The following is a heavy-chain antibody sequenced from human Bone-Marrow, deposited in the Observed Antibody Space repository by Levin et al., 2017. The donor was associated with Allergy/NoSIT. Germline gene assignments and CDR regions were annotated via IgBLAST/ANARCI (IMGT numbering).Heavy chain of an antibody. V-gene: IGHV3-72*01. D-gene: IGHD4-11*01. J-gene: IGHJ6*03. CDR2: IRNRANAYTT. CDR3: TRGLPPNYSHYMDV. CDR1: GFTFSDHY. Sequence: GGSLRLSCAASGFTFSDHYMDWVRQAPGKGLEWVARIRNRANAYTTEYAASVKGRFTISRDDSKNSLFLEMNNLEIEDTATYYCTRGLPPNYSHYMDVWGIGTTITVSS.